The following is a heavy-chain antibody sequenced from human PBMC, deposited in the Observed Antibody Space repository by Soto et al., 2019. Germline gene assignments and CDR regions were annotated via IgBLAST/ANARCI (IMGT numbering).Heavy chain of an antibody. CDR1: GFTFSNAW. Sequence: PGGSLRLSCAASGFTFSNAWMNWVRQAPGKGLEWVGRIKSKTDGGATDYAAPVKGRFTISRDDSKNTLYLQMNSLKTEDTAVYYCSTEGTSSAIAAAGKFYYYGMEVWGQGTTVTVSS. J-gene: IGHJ6*02. D-gene: IGHD6-13*01. CDR3: STEGTSSAIAAAGKFYYYGMEV. CDR2: IKSKTDGGAT. V-gene: IGHV3-15*07.